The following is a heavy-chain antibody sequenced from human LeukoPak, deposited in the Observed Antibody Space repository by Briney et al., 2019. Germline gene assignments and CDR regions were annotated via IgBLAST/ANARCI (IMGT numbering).Heavy chain of an antibody. CDR1: GFTFDDYA. V-gene: IGHV3-9*01. Sequence: GRSLRLSCAASGFTFDDYAMHWVRQAPGKGLEWVSGISWNSGSIGYADSVKGRFTISRDNAKNSLFLQMNSLRAEDTAVYYCARDPTIFGVAITSFDYWGQGTLVTVSS. J-gene: IGHJ4*02. CDR3: ARDPTIFGVAITSFDY. D-gene: IGHD3-3*01. CDR2: ISWNSGSI.